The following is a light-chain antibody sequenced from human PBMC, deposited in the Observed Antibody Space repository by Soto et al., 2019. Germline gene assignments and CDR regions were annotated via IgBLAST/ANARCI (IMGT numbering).Light chain of an antibody. CDR2: AAS. CDR1: QSISSY. V-gene: IGKV1-39*01. J-gene: IGKJ1*01. Sequence: DIQMTQSPSSLSASVGDRVTITCRASQSISSYLNWYQQKPGKAPKLLIYAASSLQSGVPSRFSGSGSGTDFYLTISSLQPEDFATYYCQQSYSTHGTFGQGTKVEIK. CDR3: QQSYSTHGT.